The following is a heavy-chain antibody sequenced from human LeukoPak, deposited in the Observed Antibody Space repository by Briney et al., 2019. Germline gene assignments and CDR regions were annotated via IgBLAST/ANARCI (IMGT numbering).Heavy chain of an antibody. CDR3: AKDRRGYTYNFDY. CDR2: ISNDGSNK. CDR1: GFTFSSYG. J-gene: IGHJ4*02. D-gene: IGHD5-18*01. Sequence: GGSLRLSCAASGFTFSSYGMHWVRQAPGKGLEWVAVISNDGSNKYYADSVKGRFTVSRDNSKNTLYLQMKSLRAEDTAVFYCAKDRRGYTYNFDYWGQGTLVTVSS. V-gene: IGHV3-30*18.